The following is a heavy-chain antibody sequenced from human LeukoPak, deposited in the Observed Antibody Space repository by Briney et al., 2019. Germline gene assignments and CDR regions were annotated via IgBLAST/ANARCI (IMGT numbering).Heavy chain of an antibody. V-gene: IGHV3-21*01. CDR2: ISSSSSYI. CDR3: TSVDVAAAGNS. Sequence: PGGSLRLSCAVSAFDFVGYTMNWVRQAPGKGLEWVSSISSSSSYIYYADSVKGRFTISRDNAKNSLYLQMNSLRAEDTAVYYCTSVDVAAAGNSWGQGTLVTVSS. J-gene: IGHJ4*02. D-gene: IGHD6-13*01. CDR1: AFDFVGYT.